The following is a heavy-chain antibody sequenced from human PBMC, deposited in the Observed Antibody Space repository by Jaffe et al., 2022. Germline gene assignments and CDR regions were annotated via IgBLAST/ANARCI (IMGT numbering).Heavy chain of an antibody. J-gene: IGHJ6*03. CDR2: IIPIFGTA. D-gene: IGHD3-10*01. V-gene: IGHV1-69*05. CDR3: ARLNGWFGEGNYYYYYMDV. Sequence: QVQLVQSGAEVKKPGSSVKVSCKASGGTFSSYAISWVRQAPGQGLEWMGGIIPIFGTANYAQKFQGRVTITTDESTSTAYMELSSLRSEDTAVYYCARLNGWFGEGNYYYYYMDVWGKGTTVTVSS. CDR1: GGTFSSYA.